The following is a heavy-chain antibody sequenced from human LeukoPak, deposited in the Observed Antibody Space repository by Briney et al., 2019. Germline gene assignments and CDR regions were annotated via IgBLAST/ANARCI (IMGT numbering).Heavy chain of an antibody. V-gene: IGHV4-59*01. CDR1: GGSISSYY. J-gene: IGHJ4*02. Sequence: SETLSLTCTVSGGSISSYYWSWIRQPPGKGLEWIGYIYYSGNTNYNPSLKSRVTISIDTYRNQLSLKLNSVTAADTAVYYCARVGTGNFDYWGQGTLVTVSS. D-gene: IGHD1-14*01. CDR3: ARVGTGNFDY. CDR2: IYYSGNT.